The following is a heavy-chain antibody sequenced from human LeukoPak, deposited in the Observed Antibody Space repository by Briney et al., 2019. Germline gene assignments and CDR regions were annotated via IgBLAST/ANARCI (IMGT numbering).Heavy chain of an antibody. CDR3: AKDATVTTGLDY. CDR1: GFTFSSYG. J-gene: IGHJ4*02. CDR2: ISYDGSNK. Sequence: PGGSLRLSCAASGFTFSSYGMHWVRQAPGKGLEWVAVISYDGSNKYYADSVKGRFTTSRDNSKNTLYLQMNSLRAEDTAVYYCAKDATVTTGLDYWGQGTLVTVSS. V-gene: IGHV3-30*18. D-gene: IGHD4-17*01.